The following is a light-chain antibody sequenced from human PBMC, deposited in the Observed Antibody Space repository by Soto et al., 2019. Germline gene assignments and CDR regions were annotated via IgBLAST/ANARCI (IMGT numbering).Light chain of an antibody. V-gene: IGKV4-1*01. Sequence: DIVMTQSPDSLAVSLGERATINCKSSQSVLSSSNNKNYLAWYQQKPGQPPKLLIYWASTRESGVPDRFSGSGSGTDFTLTISTLQAEDVAVYDCQQYGSSPLTFGGGTKVEIK. J-gene: IGKJ4*01. CDR3: QQYGSSPLT. CDR2: WAS. CDR1: QSVLSSSNNKNY.